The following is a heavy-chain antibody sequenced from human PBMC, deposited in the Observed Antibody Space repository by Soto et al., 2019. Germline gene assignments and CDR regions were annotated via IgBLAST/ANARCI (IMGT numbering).Heavy chain of an antibody. V-gene: IGHV4-4*02. CDR2: ISHSGIT. CDR1: GVSIYSSGW. D-gene: IGHD6-19*01. CDR3: ARSNGWYSLAH. J-gene: IGHJ4*02. Sequence: QVQLQESGPGLVKPSETLSLTCAVSGVSIYSSGWWSWVRQPPGKGLEWIGEISHSGITTYNPSLKSRGTISLDNSENPFSLKLSSVTAADTAVYYCARSNGWYSLAHWGQGSLVSVSS.